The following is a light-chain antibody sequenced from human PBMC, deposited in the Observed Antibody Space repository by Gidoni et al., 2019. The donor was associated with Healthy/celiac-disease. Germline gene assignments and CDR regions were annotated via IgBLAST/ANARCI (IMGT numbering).Light chain of an antibody. J-gene: IGKJ2*01. CDR3: QQYYSYPQT. Sequence: AIRMTQSPSSFSASTGDRVTITCRASQGITSYLAWYQQKPGKAPKLLIYAASTLKSGVPSRFSGSGSGTDFTLTISCLQYEDFATYYCQQYYSYPQTFXQXTKLEIK. CDR2: AAS. CDR1: QGITSY. V-gene: IGKV1-8*01.